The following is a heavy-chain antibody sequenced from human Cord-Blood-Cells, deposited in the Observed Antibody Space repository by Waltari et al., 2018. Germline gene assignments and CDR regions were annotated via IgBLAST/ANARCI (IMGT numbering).Heavy chain of an antibody. J-gene: IGHJ2*01. V-gene: IGHV4-4*02. CDR3: ARLIAVAGTSYFDL. D-gene: IGHD6-19*01. CDR1: GGSISSSNW. Sequence: QVQLQESGPGLVKPSGTLSLTCAVSGGSISSSNWWSWVCQPPGKGLEWIEEIYQSGSTKYSPSLKSRVTRSVDKSKNQFSLKLSSVTAADTAVYYCARLIAVAGTSYFDLWGRGTLVTVSS. CDR2: IYQSGST.